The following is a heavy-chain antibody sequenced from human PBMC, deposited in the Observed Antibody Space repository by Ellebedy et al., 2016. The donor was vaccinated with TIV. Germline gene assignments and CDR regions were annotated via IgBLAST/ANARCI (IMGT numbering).Heavy chain of an antibody. Sequence: MPSETLSLTCTVSGASISSYYWSRIRQPPGKGLEWIGYIYYSGSTNYNPSLKSRVTISVDTSKTQFSLKLSSVTAVDTAVYYCASESNSGYFDYWGQGILVTVSS. CDR2: IYYSGST. CDR3: ASESNSGYFDY. V-gene: IGHV4-59*08. J-gene: IGHJ4*02. CDR1: GASISSYY. D-gene: IGHD4-11*01.